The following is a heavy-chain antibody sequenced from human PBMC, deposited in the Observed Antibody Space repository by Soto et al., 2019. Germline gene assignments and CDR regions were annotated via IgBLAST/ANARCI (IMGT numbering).Heavy chain of an antibody. CDR2: ISGSGGST. V-gene: IGHV3-23*01. J-gene: IGHJ4*02. D-gene: IGHD6-13*01. Sequence: EVQLLESGGGLVQPGGSLRLSCAASGFTFSSYAMSWVRQAPGKGLEWVSAISGSGGSTYYADSVKGRFTISRDNSKNTLYLQMNSLRAEDTAVYYCAKGNRAAADQRSGYYFDYWGQGTLVTVSS. CDR3: AKGNRAAADQRSGYYFDY. CDR1: GFTFSSYA.